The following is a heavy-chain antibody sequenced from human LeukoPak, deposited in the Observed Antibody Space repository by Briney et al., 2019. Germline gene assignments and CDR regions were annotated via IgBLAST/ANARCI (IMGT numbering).Heavy chain of an antibody. CDR3: ARGGLYGSGSRDCYYYYYMDV. Sequence: ASMKVSCKASGYTFTGYYMHWVRQAPGQGLEWMGWINPNSGGTNYAQKFQGRVTMTRDTSISTAYMELSRLRSDDTAVYYCARGGLYGSGSRDCYYYYYMDVWGKGTTVTISS. J-gene: IGHJ6*03. V-gene: IGHV1-2*02. D-gene: IGHD3-10*01. CDR2: INPNSGGT. CDR1: GYTFTGYY.